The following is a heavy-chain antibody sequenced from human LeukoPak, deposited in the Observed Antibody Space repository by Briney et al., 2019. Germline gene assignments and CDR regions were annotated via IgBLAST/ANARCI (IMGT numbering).Heavy chain of an antibody. D-gene: IGHD3-10*01. CDR3: ARDREFGELLFRSSANYYYYGMDV. CDR1: GFTFSSYA. Sequence: QPGGSLRLSCAASGFTFSSYAMHWVRQAPGKGLEWVAVISYDGSNKYYADSVKGRFTISRDNSKNTLYLQMNSLRAEDTAVYYCARDREFGELLFRSSANYYYYGMDVWGQGTTVTVSS. CDR2: ISYDGSNK. J-gene: IGHJ6*02. V-gene: IGHV3-30*04.